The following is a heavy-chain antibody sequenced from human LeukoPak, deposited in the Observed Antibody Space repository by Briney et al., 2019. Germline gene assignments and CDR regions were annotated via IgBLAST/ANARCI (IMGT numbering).Heavy chain of an antibody. CDR2: LSYTGSA. V-gene: IGHV4-39*01. J-gene: IGHJ6*03. CDR3: ARRGSHIVVVPAATVTTNYYYYMDV. CDR1: GGSILSTSFS. D-gene: IGHD2-2*01. Sequence: SETLSLTCTVSGGSILSTSFSWGWIRQSPGKGLEWIGALSYTGSAYSNPSLKSHVTISVDTSKNQVSLTMSPVTAADTAIYFCARRGSHIVVVPAATVTTNYYYYMDVWGKGTTVTVSS.